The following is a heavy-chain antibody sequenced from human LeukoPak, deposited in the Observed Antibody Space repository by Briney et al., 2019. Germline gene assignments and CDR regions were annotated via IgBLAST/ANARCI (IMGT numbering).Heavy chain of an antibody. V-gene: IGHV1-2*02. J-gene: IGHJ5*02. CDR3: ARKSAGFLTA. CDR1: GYTFTGYY. Sequence: ASVKVSCKASGYTFTGYYMHWVRQAPGQGLEWMGWINPNSGGTNYAQKFQGRVTMARVKSISSAYMELSSLRYDDTAVYYCARKSAGFLTAWGQGTLVTVSS. CDR2: INPNSGGT. D-gene: IGHD2/OR15-2a*01.